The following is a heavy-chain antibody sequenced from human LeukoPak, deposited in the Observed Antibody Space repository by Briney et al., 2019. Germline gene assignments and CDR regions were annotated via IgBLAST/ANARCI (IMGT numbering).Heavy chain of an antibody. D-gene: IGHD5-18*01. V-gene: IGHV4-34*01. J-gene: IGHJ4*02. Sequence: SETLSLTCAVYGGSFSGYYWSWIRQPPGKGLEWIGEINHSGSTNYNPSLKSRVTISVDTSKNQFSLKLSSVTAADTAVYYCARGIAMVIWGQGTLVTVSS. CDR1: GGSFSGYY. CDR2: INHSGST. CDR3: ARGIAMVI.